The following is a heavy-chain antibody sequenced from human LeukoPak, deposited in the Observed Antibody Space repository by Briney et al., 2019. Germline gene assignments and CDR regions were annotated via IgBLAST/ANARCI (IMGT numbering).Heavy chain of an antibody. CDR2: INPNSGGT. CDR1: GYTFTGYY. Sequence: GASVKVSCKASGYTFTGYYMHWARQSPGQGLEWMGWINPNSGGTNYAQKFQGRVTMTRDTSISTAYMELSRLRSDDTAVYYCARMVDWVAFDIWGQGTMVTVSS. D-gene: IGHD2-15*01. CDR3: ARMVDWVAFDI. V-gene: IGHV1-2*02. J-gene: IGHJ3*02.